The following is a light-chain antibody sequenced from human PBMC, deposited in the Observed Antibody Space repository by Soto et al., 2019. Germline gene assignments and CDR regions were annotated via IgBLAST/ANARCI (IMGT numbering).Light chain of an antibody. CDR3: QQYFNWPPYT. Sequence: EIVMTQSPATLSLSPGERATLSCRASQSVSSNLAWYQQKPGQAPRLLIYGASTRATGITARFSGSGSGTEFTLTISSLQSEDFAVYYCQQYFNWPPYTFSQGTKLEI. V-gene: IGKV3-15*01. CDR1: QSVSSN. CDR2: GAS. J-gene: IGKJ2*01.